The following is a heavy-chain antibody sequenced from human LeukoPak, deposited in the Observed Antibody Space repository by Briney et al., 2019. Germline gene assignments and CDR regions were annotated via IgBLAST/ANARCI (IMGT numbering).Heavy chain of an antibody. CDR1: GYSLSSGYY. J-gene: IGHJ6*03. Sequence: PSETLSLTCTVSGYSLSSGYYWGWIRQPPGKGLEWGSLISWDGSSTYYADSVKGRFTISRDNSKNSLYLQMNSLRAEDTALYYCAEAARSGDYYYMDVWGKGTTVTVSS. CDR2: ISWDGSST. D-gene: IGHD2-15*01. CDR3: AEAARSGDYYYMDV. V-gene: IGHV3-43D*03.